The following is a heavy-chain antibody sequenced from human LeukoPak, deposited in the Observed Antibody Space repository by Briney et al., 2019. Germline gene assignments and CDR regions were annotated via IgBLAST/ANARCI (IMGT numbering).Heavy chain of an antibody. Sequence: SETLSLTCTVSGGSISGYHWSWIWQSPGKGLEYIGYVYYSGSTNYNPSLKSRVTISVDRSKNQFSLKLSSVTAADTAVYYCARGDVPATRPLDYWGQGILVIVSS. CDR2: VYYSGST. J-gene: IGHJ4*02. CDR3: ARGDVPATRPLDY. D-gene: IGHD2-2*01. V-gene: IGHV4-59*01. CDR1: GGSISGYH.